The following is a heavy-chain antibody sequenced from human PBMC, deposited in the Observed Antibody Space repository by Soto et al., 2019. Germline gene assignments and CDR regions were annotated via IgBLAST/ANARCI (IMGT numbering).Heavy chain of an antibody. Sequence: QVQLQESGPGLVKPSETLSLTCTVSGGSISSYYWSWIRQPPGKGLEWIGYIYYSVSTNYNPSLKSRVTISVDTSKNQFSLKLSSVTAADTAVYYCARVGRDYCSGGSCYLDYWGQGTLVTVSS. V-gene: IGHV4-59*01. CDR2: IYYSVST. J-gene: IGHJ4*02. D-gene: IGHD2-15*01. CDR3: ARVGRDYCSGGSCYLDY. CDR1: GGSISSYY.